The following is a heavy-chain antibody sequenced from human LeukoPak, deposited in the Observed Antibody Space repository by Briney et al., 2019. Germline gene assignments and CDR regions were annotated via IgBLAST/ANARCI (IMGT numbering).Heavy chain of an antibody. J-gene: IGHJ5*02. D-gene: IGHD6-6*01. V-gene: IGHV4-34*01. Sequence: SETRSLTCAVYGGSFSGYYWSWIRQPPGKGLEWIGEINHSGSTNYNPSLKSRVTISVDTSKNQFSLKLSSVTAADTAVYYCARKTRQLVRQWFDPWGQGTLVTVSS. CDR2: INHSGST. CDR1: GGSFSGYY. CDR3: ARKTRQLVRQWFDP.